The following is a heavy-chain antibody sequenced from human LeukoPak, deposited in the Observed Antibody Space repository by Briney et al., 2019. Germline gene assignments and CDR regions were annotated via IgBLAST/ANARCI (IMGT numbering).Heavy chain of an antibody. V-gene: IGHV3-21*01. Sequence: GGPLRLFCAASGFTFSSYSMNWVRQAPGKGLEWVSSISSCSSYILYADSVKGRFTISKDNAKNSLYLQMNSLRAEDTAVYYCARSRLGDFDYWGQGTLVTVSS. CDR2: ISSCSSYI. D-gene: IGHD4-17*01. CDR1: GFTFSSYS. J-gene: IGHJ4*02. CDR3: ARSRLGDFDY.